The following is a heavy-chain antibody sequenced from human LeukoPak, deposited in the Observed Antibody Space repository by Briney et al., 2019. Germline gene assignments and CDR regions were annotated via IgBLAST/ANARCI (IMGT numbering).Heavy chain of an antibody. Sequence: PSETLSLTCTVSGGSISSSSYYWGWIRQPPGKGLEWIGSIYYSGSTYYNPSLKSRVTISVDTSKNQFSLKLSSVTAADTAVYYCARDEGKRDGYYEGAFGYWGQGTLVTVSS. CDR2: IYYSGST. D-gene: IGHD5-24*01. CDR3: ARDEGKRDGYYEGAFGY. J-gene: IGHJ4*02. CDR1: GGSISSSSYY. V-gene: IGHV4-39*07.